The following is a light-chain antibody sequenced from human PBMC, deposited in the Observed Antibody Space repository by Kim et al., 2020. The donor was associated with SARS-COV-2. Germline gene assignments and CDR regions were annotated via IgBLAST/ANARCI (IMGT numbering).Light chain of an antibody. CDR3: LQDYTFPWT. J-gene: IGKJ1*01. V-gene: IGKV1-6*01. CDR2: AAS. CDR1: QAIRND. Sequence: IQMTQSPSSLSASVRDTVTITCRASQAIRNDLGWYQQKPGKAPKVLIAAASILQTGVPSRFSGSGSGTDFTLTINSLQPEDFATYYCLQDYTFPWTFGQGTKVDIK.